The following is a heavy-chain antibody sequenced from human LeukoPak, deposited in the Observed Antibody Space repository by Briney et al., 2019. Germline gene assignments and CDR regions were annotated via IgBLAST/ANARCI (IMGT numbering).Heavy chain of an antibody. J-gene: IGHJ4*02. D-gene: IGHD1-1*01. CDR2: LYSSGTT. Sequence: SETLSLTCTVSGGSISSSSYYWGWIRQPPGKGLEWIASLYSSGTTHYNPSLQSRVSVSVDTSKNQFSVRLNSLTAADTAVYYCARHLSGTTMAHYFDHWGQGTVVTVSS. CDR1: GGSISSSSYY. CDR3: ARHLSGTTMAHYFDH. V-gene: IGHV4-39*01.